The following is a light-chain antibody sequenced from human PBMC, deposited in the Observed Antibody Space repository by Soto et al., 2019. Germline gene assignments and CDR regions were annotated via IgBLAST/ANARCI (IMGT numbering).Light chain of an antibody. CDR3: QQYGSSPPLT. J-gene: IGKJ4*01. CDR2: GAS. CDR1: QSVSSSY. V-gene: IGKV3-20*01. Sequence: EIVLTQSPGTLSSSPGERATLSCRASQSVSSSYLAWYQQKLGQPPRLLIYGASSRATGVPDRFSGSGSGTDFTLTISRLELEDFAVYYCQQYGSSPPLTFGGGTKVEIK.